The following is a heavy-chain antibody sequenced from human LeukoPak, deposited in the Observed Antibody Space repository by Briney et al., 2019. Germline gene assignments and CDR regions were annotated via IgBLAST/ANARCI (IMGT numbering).Heavy chain of an antibody. D-gene: IGHD3-16*01. V-gene: IGHV6-1*01. CDR2: TYYRSKWYN. J-gene: IGHJ4*02. CDR1: GDSVSSNSAA. Sequence: SQTLSLTCAISGDSVSSNSAAWNWIRQSPSRGLEWLGRTYYRSKWYNEYTASVKSRISINADTSKNQFSLQLKSVTPEDTAVYYCARFDYGAPDYWGQGILVTVSS. CDR3: ARFDYGAPDY.